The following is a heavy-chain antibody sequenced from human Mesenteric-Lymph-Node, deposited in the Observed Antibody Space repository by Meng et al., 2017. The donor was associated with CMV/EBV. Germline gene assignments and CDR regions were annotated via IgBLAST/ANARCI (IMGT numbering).Heavy chain of an antibody. CDR1: GGSISSYY. V-gene: IGHV4-59*12. CDR2: IYYSGST. D-gene: IGHD6-13*01. Sequence: SGGSISSYYWSWIRQPPGKGLEWLGYIYYSGSTKYNPSLKSRLTISIDTSKNQFSMRLRSVAAADTAVYYCARDAIAAAGLSGWFDPWGQGTLVTVSS. CDR3: ARDAIAAAGLSGWFDP. J-gene: IGHJ5*02.